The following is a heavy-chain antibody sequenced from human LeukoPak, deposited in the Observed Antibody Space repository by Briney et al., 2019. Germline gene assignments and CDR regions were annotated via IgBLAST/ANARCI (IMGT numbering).Heavy chain of an antibody. CDR2: IRYDGSNK. J-gene: IGHJ4*02. CDR1: GFTFSSYG. V-gene: IGHV3-30*02. Sequence: GGSLRLSCAASGFTFSSYGMHWVRQAPGKGLEWVAFIRYDGSNKYYADSVKGRFTISRDNSKNTLYLQMNRLRAEDTAVYYCARGGEGDIVVVPADRQTPNYFDYWGQGPLVTVSS. D-gene: IGHD2-2*01. CDR3: ARGGEGDIVVVPADRQTPNYFDY.